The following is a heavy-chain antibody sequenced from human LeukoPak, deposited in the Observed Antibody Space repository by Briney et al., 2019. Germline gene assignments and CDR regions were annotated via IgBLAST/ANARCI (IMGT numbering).Heavy chain of an antibody. D-gene: IGHD3-16*02. CDR2: IYYSGST. Sequence: SETLSLTCTVSGESVSSYYWGWIRQPPGKGLEWIGSIYYSGSTYYNPSLKSRVTISVDTSKNQFSLKLSSVTAADTAVYYCARHTGQAMITFGGVIVIPAYFDYWGQGTLVTVSS. CDR1: GESVSSYY. J-gene: IGHJ4*02. V-gene: IGHV4-39*01. CDR3: ARHTGQAMITFGGVIVIPAYFDY.